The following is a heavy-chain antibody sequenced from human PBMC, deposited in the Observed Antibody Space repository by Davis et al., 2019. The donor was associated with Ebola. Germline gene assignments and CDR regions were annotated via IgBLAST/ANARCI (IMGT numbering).Heavy chain of an antibody. CDR2: INPSGGST. CDR1: GYTFTSYY. V-gene: IGHV1-46*01. J-gene: IGHJ6*02. D-gene: IGHD6-6*01. Sequence: ASVKVSCKASGYTFTSYYMHWVRQAPGQGLEWMGIINPSGGSTSYAQKFQGRVTMTTDTSTSTAYMELRSLRSDDTAVYYCARDAIFSRPLWEYSSSSNYYYYGMDVWGQGTTVTVSS. CDR3: ARDAIFSRPLWEYSSSSNYYYYGMDV.